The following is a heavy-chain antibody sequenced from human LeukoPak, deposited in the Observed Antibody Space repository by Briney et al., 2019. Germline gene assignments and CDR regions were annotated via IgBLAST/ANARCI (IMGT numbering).Heavy chain of an antibody. CDR3: ARDGVVVTAIYDAFDI. CDR1: GFTFSSYA. V-gene: IGHV3-23*01. CDR2: ISGSGGST. Sequence: PGGSLRLSCAASGFTFSSYAMSWVRQAPGKGLEWVSAISGSGGSTYYADSVKGRFTISRDNAKNTLYLQMNSLRAEDTAVYYCARDGVVVTAIYDAFDIWGQGTMVTVSS. J-gene: IGHJ3*02. D-gene: IGHD2-21*02.